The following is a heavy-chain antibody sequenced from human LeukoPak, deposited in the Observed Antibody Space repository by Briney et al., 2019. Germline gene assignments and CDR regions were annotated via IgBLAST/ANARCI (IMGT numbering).Heavy chain of an antibody. V-gene: IGHV3-11*01. Sequence: GGSLRLSCTASGFTFSDYYMSWLRQSPGKGLEWLSYIGRRGGDEHYADSVKGRFTISRDNAENSLYLQMNSLTVEDTAIYYCATDIRAVGDSRYFDYWGQGALVTVSS. CDR3: ATDIRAVGDSRYFDY. D-gene: IGHD1-26*01. CDR2: IGRRGGDE. CDR1: GFTFSDYY. J-gene: IGHJ4*02.